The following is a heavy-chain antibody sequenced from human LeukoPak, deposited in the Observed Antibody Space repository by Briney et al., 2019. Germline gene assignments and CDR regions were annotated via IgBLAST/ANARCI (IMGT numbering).Heavy chain of an antibody. CDR3: ARVFYQSSSGSYWGSLDY. D-gene: IGHD1-26*01. Sequence: SETLSLTCSVSGGSISSSTYYWGWIRQPPGKGLEWIGSIYYSGSTYYNPSLKSRVTMSVDSSKTQFSLKLYSVTAADTAVYYCARVFYQSSSGSYWGSLDYWGQGTLVTVSS. CDR1: GGSISSSTYY. J-gene: IGHJ4*02. V-gene: IGHV4-39*01. CDR2: IYYSGST.